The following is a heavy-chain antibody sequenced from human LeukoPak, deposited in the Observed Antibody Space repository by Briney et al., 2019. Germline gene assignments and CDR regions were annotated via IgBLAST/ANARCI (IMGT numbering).Heavy chain of an antibody. D-gene: IGHD2-21*01. Sequence: SETLSLTCTVPGGSISSSSYYWGWIRQPPGKGLEWIGSIYYSGSTYYNPSLKSRVTISVDTSKNQFSLKLSSVTAADTAVYYCARHFLLRTSLWQYYYYGMDVWGQGTTVTVSS. CDR1: GGSISSSSYY. V-gene: IGHV4-39*01. J-gene: IGHJ6*02. CDR2: IYYSGST. CDR3: ARHFLLRTSLWQYYYYGMDV.